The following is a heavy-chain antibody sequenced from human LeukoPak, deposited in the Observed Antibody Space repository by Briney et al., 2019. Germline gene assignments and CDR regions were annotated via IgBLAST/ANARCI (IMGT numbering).Heavy chain of an antibody. CDR2: IYDSGST. V-gene: IGHV4-39*07. CDR1: GGSIRSSYYY. CDR3: ARGSGCPEG. J-gene: IGHJ4*02. Sequence: SETLSLTCTVSGGSIRSSYYYWGWIRQPPGKGLEWIGSIYDSGSTYYNPSLKSRVTISVDTSKNQFFLKLSSVTAADTAVYYCARGSGCPEGWGQGILVTVSS. D-gene: IGHD3-9*01.